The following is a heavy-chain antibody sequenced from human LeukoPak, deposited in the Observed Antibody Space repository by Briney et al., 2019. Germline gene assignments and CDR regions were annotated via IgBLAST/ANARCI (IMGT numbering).Heavy chain of an antibody. V-gene: IGHV4-59*08. CDR1: GDSLTSHF. D-gene: IGHD3-10*01. J-gene: IGHJ3*02. CDR3: ARRTATVTDTFDI. Sequence: SETLSLTCNVSGDSLTSHFWSWIRQTPGKGLEWIGYVFHSGTTNYCPSLKSRVTISLDTSKKQFYLRLASVTAADTAVYYCARRTATVTDTFDIWGRGKMVSVSS. CDR2: VFHSGTT.